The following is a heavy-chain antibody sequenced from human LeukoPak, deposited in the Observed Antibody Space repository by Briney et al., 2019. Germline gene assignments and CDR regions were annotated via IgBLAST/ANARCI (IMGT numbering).Heavy chain of an antibody. CDR1: GFTFSRYA. CDR2: ISSSGGST. CDR3: AKEDYYGSGSYSN. D-gene: IGHD3-10*01. V-gene: IGHV3-23*01. J-gene: IGHJ4*02. Sequence: GGSLRLACAASGFTFSRYAMSWVCQAPGKGLEWVSAISSSGGSTYYADSVKGRFTISRDNSKNTLYLQMNSLRAEDTAVYYCAKEDYYGSGSYSNWGQGTLVTVSS.